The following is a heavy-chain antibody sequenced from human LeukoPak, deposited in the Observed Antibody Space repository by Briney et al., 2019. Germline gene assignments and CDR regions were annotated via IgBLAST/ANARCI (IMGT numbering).Heavy chain of an antibody. V-gene: IGHV4-34*01. CDR1: GGSFSGYY. D-gene: IGHD4-23*01. Sequence: SEALSLTSAVYGGSFSGYYWSWIRQPPGKGLEWIWEINHSGSTHYNPSLKSRVTISVDTSKNQFSLKVRSVTAADTAVYYCARGLSGTVVRRPDYWGQGTLVTVSS. CDR3: ARGLSGTVVRRPDY. J-gene: IGHJ4*02. CDR2: INHSGST.